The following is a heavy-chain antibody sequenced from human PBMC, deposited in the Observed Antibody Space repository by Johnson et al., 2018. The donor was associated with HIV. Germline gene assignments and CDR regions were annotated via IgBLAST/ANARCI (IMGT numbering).Heavy chain of an antibody. CDR2: IKSKTDGGTT. Sequence: VQLVESGGGLVQPGGSLRLSCAASGFTVSSNYMNWVRQAPGKGLEWVGRIKSKTDGGTTDYGAPVKGRVTISRDDSKNTLYLQMKSLKTEDTAMYYCARETRDDAFDIWGRGTMVTVSS. V-gene: IGHV3-15*01. D-gene: IGHD2-2*01. CDR1: GFTVSSNY. J-gene: IGHJ3*02. CDR3: ARETRDDAFDI.